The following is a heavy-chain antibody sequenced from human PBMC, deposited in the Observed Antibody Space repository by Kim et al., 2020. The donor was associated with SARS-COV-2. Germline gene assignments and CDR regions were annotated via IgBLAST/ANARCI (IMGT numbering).Heavy chain of an antibody. D-gene: IGHD6-19*01. Sequence: GGSLRLSCAASGFTSSTFPMSWVRQAPGKGLEWVSVIYGDGSDTYYADSVRGRFTISRDNSKNTLYLQMSSLRAEDTALYYCAKDRAPLDDYNSGPLDSWGQGTLVTVSS. CDR2: IYGDGSDT. V-gene: IGHV3-23*03. CDR3: AKDRAPLDDYNSGPLDS. J-gene: IGHJ4*02. CDR1: GFTSSTFP.